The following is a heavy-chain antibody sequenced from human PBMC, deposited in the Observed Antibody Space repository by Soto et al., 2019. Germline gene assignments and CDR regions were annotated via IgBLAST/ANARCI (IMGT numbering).Heavy chain of an antibody. CDR1: GFTFSSYA. J-gene: IGHJ4*02. Sequence: GGSLRLSCAASGFTFSSYAMSWVRQAPGKGLEWVSAISGSGGSTYYADSVKGRFTISRDNSKNTLYLQMNSLRAEDTAVYYCAKTLEDIVLMVYAISWAFDYWGQGTLVTRLL. CDR2: ISGSGGST. V-gene: IGHV3-23*01. CDR3: AKTLEDIVLMVYAISWAFDY. D-gene: IGHD2-8*01.